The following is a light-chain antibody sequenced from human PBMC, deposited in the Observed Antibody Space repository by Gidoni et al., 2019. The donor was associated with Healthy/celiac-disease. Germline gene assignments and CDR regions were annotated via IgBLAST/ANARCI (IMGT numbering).Light chain of an antibody. J-gene: IGKJ2*01. Sequence: EIVLTQSTATLSLSPGERATLSCRASPSVSSYLSWYQQKPGQAPRLLIYAASNRATGIPARFSGSGSGTDFTLTISSLEPEDFAVYYCQQRNNWPPYTFGQGTKLEIK. V-gene: IGKV3-11*01. CDR3: QQRNNWPPYT. CDR1: PSVSSY. CDR2: AAS.